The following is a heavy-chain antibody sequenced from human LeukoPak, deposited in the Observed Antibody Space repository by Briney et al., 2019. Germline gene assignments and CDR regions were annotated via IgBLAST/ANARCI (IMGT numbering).Heavy chain of an antibody. Sequence: SQTLSLTCTVSGGSISSGGYYWSCIRQHPGKGLEWIGYIYYSGSTYYNPSLKSRVTISVDTSKNQFPLKLSSVTAADTAVYYCARDHSGGSGGNWFDPWGQGTLVTVSS. CDR2: IYYSGST. CDR1: GGSISSGGYY. J-gene: IGHJ5*02. V-gene: IGHV4-31*03. D-gene: IGHD3-10*01. CDR3: ARDHSGGSGGNWFDP.